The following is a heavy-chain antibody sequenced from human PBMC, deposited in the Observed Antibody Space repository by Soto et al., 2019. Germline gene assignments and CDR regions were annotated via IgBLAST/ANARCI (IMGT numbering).Heavy chain of an antibody. J-gene: IGHJ6*03. CDR1: GYTFTSYG. CDR2: ISAYNGNT. CDR3: AREIVVVPAARVKYYYYYYMDV. Sequence: ASVKVSCKASGYTFTSYGISWVRQAPGQGLEWMGWISAYNGNTNYAQKLQGRVTMTTDTSTSTAYMELRSLRSDDTAVYYCAREIVVVPAARVKYYYYYYMDVWGKGTTVTVSS. D-gene: IGHD2-2*01. V-gene: IGHV1-18*01.